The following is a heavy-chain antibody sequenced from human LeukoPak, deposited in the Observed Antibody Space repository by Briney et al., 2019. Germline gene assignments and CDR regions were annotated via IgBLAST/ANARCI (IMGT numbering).Heavy chain of an antibody. CDR2: ISGSGGST. D-gene: IGHD6-6*01. CDR1: GFTFSSYG. CDR3: AKDGHSSSSGNWFDP. J-gene: IGHJ5*02. V-gene: IGHV3-23*01. Sequence: PGGSLRLSCAASGFTFSSYGMHWVRQAPGKGLEWVSAISGSGGSTYYADSVKGRFTISRDNSKNTLYLQMNSLRAEDTAVYYCAKDGHSSSSGNWFDPWGQGTLVTVSS.